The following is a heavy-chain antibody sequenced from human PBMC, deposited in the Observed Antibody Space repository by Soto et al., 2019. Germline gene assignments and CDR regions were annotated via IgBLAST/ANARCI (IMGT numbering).Heavy chain of an antibody. CDR3: ARESEDLTSNFDY. CDR2: ISSTTNYI. Sequence: EVQLVESGGGLVRPGGSLRLSCAASGFTFSRYSMNWVRQAPGKGLEWVSSISSTTNYIYYADSMKGRFTVSRDNAKNSVYLDMNNLRAEDTAVYYCARESEDLTSNFDYWGQGTLVTVSS. CDR1: GFTFSRYS. V-gene: IGHV3-21*01. J-gene: IGHJ4*02.